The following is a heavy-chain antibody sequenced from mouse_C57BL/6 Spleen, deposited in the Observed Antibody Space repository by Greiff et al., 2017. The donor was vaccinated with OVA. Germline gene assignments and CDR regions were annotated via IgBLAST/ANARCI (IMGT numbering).Heavy chain of an antibody. CDR1: GFNINDYY. CDR3: ARQYDCSFAY. D-gene: IGHD2-12*01. Sequence: VQLQQSGAELVKPGASVKLSCTASGFNINDYYMHWVKQRTEQGLEWIGRIDPEDGETKYAPKFKGKATMTADTSSNTAYLQLSSLTSADTAVYYCARQYDCSFAYWGQGTPVTVSA. V-gene: IGHV14-2*01. J-gene: IGHJ3*01. CDR2: IDPEDGET.